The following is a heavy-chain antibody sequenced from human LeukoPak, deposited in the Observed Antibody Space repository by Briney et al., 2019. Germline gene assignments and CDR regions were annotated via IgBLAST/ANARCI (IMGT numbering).Heavy chain of an antibody. J-gene: IGHJ4*02. CDR3: ASASSHRTAAGGDY. V-gene: IGHV3-74*01. D-gene: IGHD6-13*01. CDR2: INGDGGSR. CDR1: GFTFTHYW. Sequence: GGSLRLSCAASGFTFTHYWMHWVRQAPGKGLVWVPRINGDGGSRNYADSVKGRFTISRGNAKNTLYLQMSSLRVEDTAVYYCASASSHRTAAGGDYWGQGTLVTVST.